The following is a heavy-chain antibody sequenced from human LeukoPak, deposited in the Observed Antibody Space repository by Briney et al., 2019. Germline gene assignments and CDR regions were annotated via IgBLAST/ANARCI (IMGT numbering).Heavy chain of an antibody. J-gene: IGHJ4*02. Sequence: SSQTLSLTCTVSGGSTSSYYWSWIGQPPGKGLEWLGYIHYSGSTNYNPTRKSRVTISVDASKNQFSLKLSSVTAADTAVYYCASASQWLVPSDYWGQGTLVTVSS. V-gene: IGHV4-59*01. CDR2: IHYSGST. CDR1: GGSTSSYY. CDR3: ASASQWLVPSDY. D-gene: IGHD6-19*01.